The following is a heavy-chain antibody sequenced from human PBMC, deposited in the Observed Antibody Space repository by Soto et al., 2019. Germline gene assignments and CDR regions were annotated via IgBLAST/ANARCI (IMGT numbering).Heavy chain of an antibody. CDR1: GFTVSSNY. Sequence: VGSLRLSCAASGFTVSSNYMSWVRQAPGKGLEWVSIIYSGGSTYYADSVKGRFTISRDNSKNTVYLQMNSLRVEDTAVYYCARDEVSRGGYWGQGTLVTVSS. J-gene: IGHJ4*02. V-gene: IGHV3-53*01. CDR3: ARDEVSRGGY. D-gene: IGHD3-10*01. CDR2: IYSGGST.